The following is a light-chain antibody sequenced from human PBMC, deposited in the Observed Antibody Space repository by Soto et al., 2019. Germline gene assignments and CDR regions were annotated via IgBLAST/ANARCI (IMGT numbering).Light chain of an antibody. J-gene: IGLJ2*01. CDR1: SGHSSCI. CDR3: ETWDSNTRV. CDR2: LEGSGSY. V-gene: IGLV4-60*03. Sequence: QLVLTQSSSASASLGSSVKLTCTLSSGHSSCIIAWHQQQPGKAPRYLMKLEGSGSYNKGSGVPDRFSGSSSEADRYLTISNLQSEDEADYYCETWDSNTRVFGGGTQLTVL.